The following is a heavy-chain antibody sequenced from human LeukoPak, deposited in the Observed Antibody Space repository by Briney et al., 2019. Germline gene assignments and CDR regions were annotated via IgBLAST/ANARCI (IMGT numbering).Heavy chain of an antibody. D-gene: IGHD2-2*01. Sequence: PGRSLRLSCAASGFTLSGYAMHWVRQAPGKGLEWVAVISYDGSNKYYADSVKGRFTISRDDSKNTLYLQMNSLRAEDTAVYYCARDLGIAVVSAATCDYWGQGTLVTVSS. V-gene: IGHV3-30*01. CDR3: ARDLGIAVVSAATCDY. CDR1: GFTLSGYA. CDR2: ISYDGSNK. J-gene: IGHJ4*02.